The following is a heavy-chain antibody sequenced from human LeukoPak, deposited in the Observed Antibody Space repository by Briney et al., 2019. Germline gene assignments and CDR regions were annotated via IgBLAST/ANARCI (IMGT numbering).Heavy chain of an antibody. J-gene: IGHJ4*02. CDR3: ARGIAATGQYYFDY. V-gene: IGHV4-39*01. D-gene: IGHD6-13*01. CDR2: IYYSGST. CDR1: GGSITSGSSY. Sequence: PSETLSLTCTVSGGSITSGSSYWAWIRQPPAKGLEWIGTIYYSGSTYYNPSPKSRVTISVDTSKNQFSLDLTSVTAADTAVYYCARGIAATGQYYFDYWGQGTLATVSS.